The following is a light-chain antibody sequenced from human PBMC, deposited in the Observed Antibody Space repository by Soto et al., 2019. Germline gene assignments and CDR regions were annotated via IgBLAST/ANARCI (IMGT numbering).Light chain of an antibody. Sequence: ELVFKQCPATLTLSLGERATLSCRAXPSVNSYLAWYRQKPGQATRLXIXDAXNRATGIPARFXGSGSGTDFTLTISSLEPEDFAVYYCQQRSNGPPLTFGGGTKVDIK. CDR3: QQRSNGPPLT. V-gene: IGKV3-11*01. J-gene: IGKJ4*01. CDR1: PSVNSY. CDR2: DAX.